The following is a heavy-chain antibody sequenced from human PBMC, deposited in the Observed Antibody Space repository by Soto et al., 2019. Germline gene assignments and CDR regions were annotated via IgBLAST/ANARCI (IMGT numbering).Heavy chain of an antibody. CDR3: TRDTVSDN. J-gene: IGHJ4*02. Sequence: GGSLRLSCAASGFSFNTYSMNWVRQAPGKGLEWLSYIGSGSSAIYYADSVKGRFTISRDNAKNSLYLQMNSLRDEDTAVYYCTRDTVSDNWGQGSLVTVSS. V-gene: IGHV3-48*02. CDR1: GFSFNTYS. CDR2: IGSGSSAI.